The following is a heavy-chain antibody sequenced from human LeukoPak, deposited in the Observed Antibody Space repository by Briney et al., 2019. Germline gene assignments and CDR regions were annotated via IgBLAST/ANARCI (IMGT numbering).Heavy chain of an antibody. CDR3: AGSWELLGAVDY. CDR2: ISSSGSTI. Sequence: GGSLRLSCAASGFTFSDYYMSWIRQAPGKGLEWVSYISSSGSTIYYADSVKGRLTISRDNANNSLYLQMNSLGAEDTAVYYCAGSWELLGAVDYWGQGTLVTVSS. J-gene: IGHJ4*02. CDR1: GFTFSDYY. V-gene: IGHV3-11*01. D-gene: IGHD1-26*01.